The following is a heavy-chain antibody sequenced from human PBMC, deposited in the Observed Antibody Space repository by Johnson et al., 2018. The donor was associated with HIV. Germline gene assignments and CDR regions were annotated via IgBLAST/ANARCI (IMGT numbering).Heavy chain of an antibody. CDR3: ALSGGAAAYDAFDI. Sequence: QVQLVESGGGVVQPGRSLRLSCTVSGFKFDVFAMHWVRQTPGKGLEWVAVISYDGSNKYYADSVKGRFTISRDNAKNTLYLQMNRLRAEDTAVYYCALSGGAAAYDAFDIWGQGTMVTVSS. D-gene: IGHD6-13*01. J-gene: IGHJ3*02. CDR1: GFKFDVFA. CDR2: ISYDGSNK. V-gene: IGHV3-30-3*01.